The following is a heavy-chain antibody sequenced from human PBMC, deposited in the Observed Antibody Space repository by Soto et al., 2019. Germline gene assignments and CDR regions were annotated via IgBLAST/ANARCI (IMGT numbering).Heavy chain of an antibody. Sequence: QVHLVESGGGVVQPGRSPRLSCVASGFTFSNYGMHWVRQSPGKGLEWVAVISYDGSNKYYADSVKGRFTNSRDNSKNTLYLQMTSLRTEDTALYYCAKLDEGGLQYAYYAMDVWGQGTTVTVSS. D-gene: IGHD2-15*01. CDR3: AKLDEGGLQYAYYAMDV. J-gene: IGHJ6*02. CDR2: ISYDGSNK. CDR1: GFTFSNYG. V-gene: IGHV3-30*18.